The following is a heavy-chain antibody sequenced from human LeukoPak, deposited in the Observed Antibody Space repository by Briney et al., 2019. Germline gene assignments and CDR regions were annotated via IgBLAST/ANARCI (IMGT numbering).Heavy chain of an antibody. J-gene: IGHJ4*02. CDR1: GYTFTGYY. D-gene: IGHD3-22*01. CDR3: ARGNYYDSSGYYSFDY. CDR2: INPNSGGT. Sequence: ASVKVSCKASGYTFTGYYMHWVRQAPGQGLEWMGWINPNSGGTNYAQKFQGRVTMTRDTSISTAYMELSRLRSDGTAVYYCARGNYYDSSGYYSFDYWGQGTLVTVSS. V-gene: IGHV1-2*02.